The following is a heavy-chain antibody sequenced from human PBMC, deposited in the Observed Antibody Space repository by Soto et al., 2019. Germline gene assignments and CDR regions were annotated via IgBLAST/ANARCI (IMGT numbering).Heavy chain of an antibody. CDR2: ISAYNGNT. CDR1: GYTFTSYG. D-gene: IGHD6-13*01. CDR3: ARVYSSSWYSYYLDY. Sequence: GASVKVSCKASGYTFTSYGISWVRQAPGQGLEWMGWISAYNGNTNYAQKLQGRVTMTTDTSTSTAYMELRSLRSDDTAVYYCARVYSSSWYSYYLDYWGQGTLVTVSS. V-gene: IGHV1-18*01. J-gene: IGHJ4*02.